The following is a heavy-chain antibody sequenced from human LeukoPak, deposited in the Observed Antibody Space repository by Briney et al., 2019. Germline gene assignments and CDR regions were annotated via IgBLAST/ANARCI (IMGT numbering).Heavy chain of an antibody. D-gene: IGHD6-13*01. Sequence: SETLSLTCTVSGGSISSYYWSWIRQPPGKGLEWIGTIYYSGSTYYNPSLKSRVTISVDTSKNQFSLKLSSVTAADTAVYYCARLSPYNSSWYNYFDYWGQGTLVTVSS. CDR2: IYYSGST. V-gene: IGHV4-59*08. J-gene: IGHJ4*02. CDR3: ARLSPYNSSWYNYFDY. CDR1: GGSISSYY.